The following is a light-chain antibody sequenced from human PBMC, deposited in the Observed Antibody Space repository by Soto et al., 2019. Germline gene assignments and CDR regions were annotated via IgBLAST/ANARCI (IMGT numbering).Light chain of an antibody. CDR1: SSDVGGYNY. Sequence: QSALTQPASVSGSPGQSITISCTGTSSDVGGYNYVSWYQQHPGKAPKLMIYEVNNRPSGVSNRFSGSKSGNTASLTISGLQAEDEADYYCSSSTSSSTLVVFGGGTKLTV. CDR2: EVN. J-gene: IGLJ2*01. V-gene: IGLV2-14*01. CDR3: SSSTSSSTLVV.